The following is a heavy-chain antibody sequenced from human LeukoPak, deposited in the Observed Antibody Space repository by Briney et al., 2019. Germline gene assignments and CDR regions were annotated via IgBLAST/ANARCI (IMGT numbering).Heavy chain of an antibody. Sequence: SETLSLTCTVSGGSISSYYWSWIRQPPGKGLEWIGYIYYSGSTNYNPSLKSRVTISVDTSKNQFSLKLSSVTAADTAVYYCARDRTAVAALYYFDYWGQGTLVTVSS. CDR1: GGSISSYY. D-gene: IGHD6-19*01. CDR2: IYYSGST. CDR3: ARDRTAVAALYYFDY. V-gene: IGHV4-59*12. J-gene: IGHJ4*02.